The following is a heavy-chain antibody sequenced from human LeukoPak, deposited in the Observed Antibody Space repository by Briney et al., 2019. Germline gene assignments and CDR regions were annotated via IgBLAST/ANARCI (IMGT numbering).Heavy chain of an antibody. CDR3: ATARGSSSRSGPDYFDY. CDR2: ITPTSTST. CDR1: GIAFRSFT. D-gene: IGHD6-6*01. J-gene: IGHJ4*02. V-gene: IGHV3-21*01. Sequence: GGSPRLSCAASGIAFRSFTMHWVRQAPGKGLEWVSSITPTSTSTVYADSVKGRFTISRDNAKNSLYLQMNSPRAEDTAVYYCATARGSSSRSGPDYFDYWGQGTLVTVSS.